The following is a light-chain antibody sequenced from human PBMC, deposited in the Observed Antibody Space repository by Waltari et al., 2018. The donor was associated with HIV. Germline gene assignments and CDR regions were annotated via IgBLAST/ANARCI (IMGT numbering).Light chain of an antibody. V-gene: IGKV2-30*01. Sequence: DVVMTQSPLSLLVTLNPPASLSCRSNQSLVFSDGNTYLNWFQQRPGQSQRRLIYKVSHRDSGVPDRFSGSESHTDFTLKISRVEAEDVGVFYCMQGSHWPIAFGQGTRLEIK. CDR2: KVS. CDR1: QSLVFSDGNTY. J-gene: IGKJ5*01. CDR3: MQGSHWPIA.